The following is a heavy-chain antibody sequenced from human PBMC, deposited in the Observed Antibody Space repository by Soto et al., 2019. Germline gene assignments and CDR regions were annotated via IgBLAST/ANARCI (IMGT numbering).Heavy chain of an antibody. V-gene: IGHV3-48*01. CDR3: ARSHSSRKRGPDY. D-gene: IGHD6-13*01. CDR1: GFTFSSYA. J-gene: IGHJ4*02. Sequence: GGSLRLSCAASGFTFSSYAMNWVRQAPGKGLEWVSYISSSSSTIYYADSVKGRFTISRDNAKNSLYLQMNSLRAEDTAVYYCARSHSSRKRGPDYWGQGTLVTVSS. CDR2: ISSSSSTI.